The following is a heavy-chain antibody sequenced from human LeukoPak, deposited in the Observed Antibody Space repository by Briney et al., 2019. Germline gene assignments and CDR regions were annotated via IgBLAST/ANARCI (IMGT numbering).Heavy chain of an antibody. D-gene: IGHD3-10*01. CDR2: IGSSGSTI. CDR3: ARDSYYYGSGSYSYYYYYGMDV. Sequence: GGSLRLSCAASGFTFSDYYMSWIRQAPGKGLEWVSYIGSSGSTIYYADSVKGRFTISRDNAKNSLYLQMNSLRAEDTAVYYCARDSYYYGSGSYSYYYYYGMDVWGQGTTVTVSS. V-gene: IGHV3-11*01. J-gene: IGHJ6*02. CDR1: GFTFSDYY.